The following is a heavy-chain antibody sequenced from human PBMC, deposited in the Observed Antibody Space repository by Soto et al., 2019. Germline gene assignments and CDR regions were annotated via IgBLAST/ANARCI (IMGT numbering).Heavy chain of an antibody. CDR1: GYTFTSYS. CDR3: ARGLHYDILTGPYDNWFDP. CDR2: INAGNGNT. D-gene: IGHD3-9*01. J-gene: IGHJ5*02. V-gene: IGHV1-3*01. Sequence: ASVKVSCKASGYTFTSYSMHWVRQAPGQRLEWMGWINAGNGNTKYSQKFQGRVTITRDTSASTAYMELSSLRSEDTAVYYCARGLHYDILTGPYDNWFDPWGQGTLVTAPQ.